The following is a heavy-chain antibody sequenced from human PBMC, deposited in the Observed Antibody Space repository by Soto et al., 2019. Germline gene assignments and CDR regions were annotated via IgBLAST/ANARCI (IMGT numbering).Heavy chain of an antibody. Sequence: QVQLQESGPGLVKPSETLSLTCTVSGGSISSYYWSWIRQPPGKGLEWIGYIYYSGSTNYNPSLKRRVTISVDTSKNQFPLKLSSVTAADTAVYYCARQGYDFWRVSYMDVWGKGTTVTVSS. CDR2: IYYSGST. V-gene: IGHV4-59*08. D-gene: IGHD3-3*01. CDR1: GGSISSYY. CDR3: ARQGYDFWRVSYMDV. J-gene: IGHJ6*03.